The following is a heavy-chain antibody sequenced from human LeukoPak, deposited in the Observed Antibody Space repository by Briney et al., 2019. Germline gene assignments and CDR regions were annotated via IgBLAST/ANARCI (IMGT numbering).Heavy chain of an antibody. CDR1: GFSFGNYA. CDR2: IKQGGSEK. V-gene: IGHV3-7*03. J-gene: IGHJ6*04. CDR3: ARDFGLRCSGGTCYSVYYYGMDV. Sequence: PGGSLRLSCSASGFSFGNYAMYWVRQAPGKWLEWVANIKQGGSEKYYVDSVKGRFTISRDNAKNSLYLQMNSLRAEDTAVYYCARDFGLRCSGGTCYSVYYYGMDVWGKGTTVTVSS. D-gene: IGHD2-15*01.